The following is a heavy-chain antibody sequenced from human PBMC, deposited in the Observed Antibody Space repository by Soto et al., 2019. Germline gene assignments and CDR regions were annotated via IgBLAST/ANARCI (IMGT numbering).Heavy chain of an antibody. V-gene: IGHV1-3*01. J-gene: IGHJ6*02. CDR3: ARGGDIVVVPAATYYYYYGMDV. D-gene: IGHD2-2*01. CDR2: INAGNGNT. Sequence: ASVKVSCKASGYTFTSYAMHWVRQAPGQRLEWMGWINAGNGNTKYSQKFQGRVTITRDTSASTAYMELSSLRSEDTAVYYCARGGDIVVVPAATYYYYYGMDVWGQGTTVTVSS. CDR1: GYTFTSYA.